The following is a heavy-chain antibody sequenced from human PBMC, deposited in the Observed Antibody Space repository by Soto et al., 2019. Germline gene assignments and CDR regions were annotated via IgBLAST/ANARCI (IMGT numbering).Heavy chain of an antibody. V-gene: IGHV3-23*01. CDR3: AKVGVNYYYYGMDV. J-gene: IGHJ6*02. CDR1: GFTFNSYA. CDR2: ISGSGGST. D-gene: IGHD3-22*01. Sequence: VQLLDSGGALVQPGGSLRLSCAASGFTFNSYAMSWVRQAPGKGLEWVSAISGSGGSTYYADSVKGRFTISRDNSKNTLYLQMNSLRAEDTAVYYCAKVGVNYYYYGMDVWGQGTTVTVSS.